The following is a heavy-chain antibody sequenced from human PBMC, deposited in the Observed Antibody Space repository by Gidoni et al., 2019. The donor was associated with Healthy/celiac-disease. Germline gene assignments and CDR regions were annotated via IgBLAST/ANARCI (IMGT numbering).Heavy chain of an antibody. CDR1: GCPISSYY. J-gene: IGHJ6*02. V-gene: IGHV4-59*01. CDR2: IYYSGST. Sequence: QVQLQESGPGLVKPSETLSLTCPVPGCPISSYYWSWIRQPPGKGLEWIGYIYYSGSTNYNPSLKSRVTISVDTSKNQFSLKLSSVTAADTAVYYCATVTNGYYYGMDVWGQGTTVTVSS. CDR3: ATVTNGYYYGMDV. D-gene: IGHD4-17*01.